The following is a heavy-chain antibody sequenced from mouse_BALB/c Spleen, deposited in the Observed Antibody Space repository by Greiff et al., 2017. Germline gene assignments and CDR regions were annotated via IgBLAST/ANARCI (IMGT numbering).Heavy chain of an antibody. CDR3: AREDGNYPFAY. V-gene: IGHV5-17*02. CDR1: GFTFSSFG. CDR2: ISSGSSTI. J-gene: IGHJ3*01. D-gene: IGHD2-1*01. Sequence: EVKVVESGGGLVQPGGSRKLSCAASGFTFSSFGMHWVRQAPEKGLEWVAYISSGSSTIYYADTVKGRFTISRDNPKNTLFLQMTSLRSEDTAMYYCAREDGNYPFAYWGQGTLVTVSA.